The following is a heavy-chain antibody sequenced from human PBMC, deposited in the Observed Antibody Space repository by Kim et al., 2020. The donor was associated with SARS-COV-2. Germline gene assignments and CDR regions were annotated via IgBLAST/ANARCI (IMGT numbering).Heavy chain of an antibody. CDR1: GGSISSSSYY. D-gene: IGHD4-17*01. CDR3: ARGPLYLVEYGDYHFDY. V-gene: IGHV4-39*07. CDR2: IYYSGST. J-gene: IGHJ4*02. Sequence: SETLSLTCTVSGGSISSSSYYWGWIRQPPGKGLEWIGSIYYSGSTYYNPSLKSRVTISVDTSKNQFSLKLSSVTAADTAVYYCARGPLYLVEYGDYHFDYWGQGTLVTVSS.